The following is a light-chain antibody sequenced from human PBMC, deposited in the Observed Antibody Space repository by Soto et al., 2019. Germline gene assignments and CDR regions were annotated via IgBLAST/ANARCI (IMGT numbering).Light chain of an antibody. CDR1: QSISSW. J-gene: IGKJ5*01. CDR2: DAS. Sequence: DIQMTQSPSTLPASVGDRVTITCRASQSISSWLAWYQQKPGKAPKPLIYDASTLKTGVPSRFSGSGSGSEFNFTITGLQPDDFATYFCQQYNTYSTFGQGTRLEIK. CDR3: QQYNTYST. V-gene: IGKV1-5*01.